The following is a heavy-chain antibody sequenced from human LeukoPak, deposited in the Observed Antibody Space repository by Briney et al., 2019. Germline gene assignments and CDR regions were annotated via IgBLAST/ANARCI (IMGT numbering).Heavy chain of an antibody. CDR2: ISGSGGST. Sequence: PGGSLRLSCAASGFSFSSYAMSWVRQAPGKGLEWVSAISGSGGSTYYADSVKGRFTISRDNSKNTLYLQMNSLRAEDTAAYYCAKASTLTGYPTNFDYWGQGTLVTVSS. J-gene: IGHJ4*02. V-gene: IGHV3-23*01. CDR3: AKASTLTGYPTNFDY. CDR1: GFSFSSYA. D-gene: IGHD3-9*01.